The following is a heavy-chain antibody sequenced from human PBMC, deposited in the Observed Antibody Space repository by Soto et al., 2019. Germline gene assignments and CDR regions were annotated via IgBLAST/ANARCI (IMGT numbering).Heavy chain of an antibody. J-gene: IGHJ4*02. CDR2: IYYMGRT. D-gene: IGHD6-19*01. V-gene: IGHV4-59*12. CDR3: ARVAVAGTRVDY. Sequence: SETLSLTCTVDSISTYYWNWIRQSPGKGLEWIGYIYYMGRTNYNPSLRSRVTMSIDTSRNQFSLKLSSVTAAVTAVYYCARVAVAGTRVDYWGQGTLVTVSS. CDR1: DSISTYY.